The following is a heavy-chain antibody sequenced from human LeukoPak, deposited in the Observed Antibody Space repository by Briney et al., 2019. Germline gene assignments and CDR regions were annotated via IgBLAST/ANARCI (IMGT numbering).Heavy chain of an antibody. CDR1: GGSISSSRYY. V-gene: IGHV4-39*01. D-gene: IGHD3-22*01. CDR3: AKQAMIVASI. CDR2: IYYSGRT. Sequence: PSETLSLTCTVSGGSISSSRYYWGWIRQSPGKGLEWIGSIYYSGRTYYNPSLKSRVTISVDTSKNQFSLKLSSMTAADTAVYYCAKQAMIVASIWGQGTMVTVSS. J-gene: IGHJ3*02.